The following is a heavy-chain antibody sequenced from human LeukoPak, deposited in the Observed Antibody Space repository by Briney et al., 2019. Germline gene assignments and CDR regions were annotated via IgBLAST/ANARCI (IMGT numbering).Heavy chain of an antibody. J-gene: IGHJ6*02. Sequence: PSETLSLTCTVSGGSISSGGYYWGWLRQPPGRGLEWTGYIYHSGSTYYNPSLKSRVTISVDRSKKQFSLKLTSVTAADTAVYYCARAVKPYRYGMDVWGQGTTVTVSS. V-gene: IGHV4-30-2*01. D-gene: IGHD4-17*01. CDR3: ARAVKPYRYGMDV. CDR2: IYHSGST. CDR1: GGSISSGGYY.